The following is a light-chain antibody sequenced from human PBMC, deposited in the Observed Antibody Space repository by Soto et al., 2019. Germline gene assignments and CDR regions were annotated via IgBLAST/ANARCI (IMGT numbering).Light chain of an antibody. Sequence: ILLTQSPLSLPVTLGQPASISCRSSQSLVHSDGNTYLNWFQQRPGQAPRRLIYKASNRDSGVPDRFSGSGSGTYFTLTISKVEADDVGIYYCMQGISFTFGQGTKVDIK. CDR3: MQGISFT. J-gene: IGKJ1*01. CDR2: KAS. CDR1: QSLVHSDGNTY. V-gene: IGKV2-30*02.